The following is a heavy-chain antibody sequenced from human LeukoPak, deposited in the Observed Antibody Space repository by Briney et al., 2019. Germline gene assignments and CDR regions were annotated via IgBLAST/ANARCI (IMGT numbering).Heavy chain of an antibody. CDR2: INPGSGGT. Sequence: ASVKVSCKASGYTFTDYYMHWVRQAPGQGLEWMGWINPGSGGTNYAQKFQGRVTMTRDTSISTAYMELSRLRSDDTAVYYCARASYYYDSSGYPGNYFDYWGQGTLVTVSS. CDR1: GYTFTDYY. J-gene: IGHJ4*02. V-gene: IGHV1-2*02. CDR3: ARASYYYDSSGYPGNYFDY. D-gene: IGHD3-22*01.